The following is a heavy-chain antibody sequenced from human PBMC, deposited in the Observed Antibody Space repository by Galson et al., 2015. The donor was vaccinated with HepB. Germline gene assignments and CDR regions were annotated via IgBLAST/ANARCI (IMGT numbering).Heavy chain of an antibody. CDR3: AKFTSRGVTLVAYFDY. J-gene: IGHJ4*02. CDR1: GFTFSNYG. V-gene: IGHV3-30*18. D-gene: IGHD3-10*01. Sequence: SLRLSCAASGFTFSNYGMHWVRQASGKGLEWVAVITFDGNNAYYADSVKGRFTISRDNSKNTLYLQMNSLRAEDTAVYYCAKFTSRGVTLVAYFDYWGQGTLVTVSS. CDR2: ITFDGNNA.